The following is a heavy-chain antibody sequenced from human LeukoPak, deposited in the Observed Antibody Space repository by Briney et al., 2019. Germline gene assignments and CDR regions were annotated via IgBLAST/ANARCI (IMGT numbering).Heavy chain of an antibody. V-gene: IGHV3-48*01. CDR2: ISSSSSTI. D-gene: IGHD2-8*01. CDR3: AKLMEPLGAFDI. CDR1: GFTFSSYG. J-gene: IGHJ3*02. Sequence: KTGGSLRLSCAASGFTFSSYGMTWVRQAPGKGLEWVSYISSSSSTIYYADSVKGRFTISRDNAKNSLYLQLNSLRAEDTAVYYCAKLMEPLGAFDIWGQGTMVTVSS.